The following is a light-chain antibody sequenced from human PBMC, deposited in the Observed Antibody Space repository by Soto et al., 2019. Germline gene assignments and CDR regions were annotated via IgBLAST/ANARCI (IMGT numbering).Light chain of an antibody. CDR3: YSYRSGSAHV. CDR2: EVT. V-gene: IGLV2-14*01. Sequence: QSALTQPASVSGSPGQSITISCTGTSSDVGGYNRVSWYQQHPDKAPKLIIYEVTNRPSGISNRFSGSKSGDTASLTISGLQAEDEADYYCYSYRSGSAHVFGPGTKLTVL. J-gene: IGLJ1*01. CDR1: SSDVGGYNR.